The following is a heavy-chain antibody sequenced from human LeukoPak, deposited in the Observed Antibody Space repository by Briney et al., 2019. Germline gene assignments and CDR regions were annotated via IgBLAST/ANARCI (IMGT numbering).Heavy chain of an antibody. CDR1: GFIFNKYA. V-gene: IGHV3-23*01. J-gene: IGHJ4*02. Sequence: GGSLRLSCAASGFIFNKYAMSWVRQAPGKGLKWVSSITGSGGNTYYADSVKGRFTISRDNSKNTLYLQMNSLRAEDTAVYYCARDDATYCGGDCYWGAYWGQGTLVTVSS. CDR3: ARDDATYCGGDCYWGAY. D-gene: IGHD2-21*02. CDR2: ITGSGGNT.